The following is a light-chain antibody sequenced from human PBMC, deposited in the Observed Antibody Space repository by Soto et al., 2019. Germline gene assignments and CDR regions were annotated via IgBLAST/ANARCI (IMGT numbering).Light chain of an antibody. Sequence: EIVITQSPATLSVSPGERATLSCRASQSVSSDLAWYHQKPGQAPRLLIYGASTRDTGIPARFSGSGSGTEFTLSIGSLQSEDFKVYYCQQYNDWPPTFGQGTKV. CDR2: GAS. J-gene: IGKJ1*01. V-gene: IGKV3-15*01. CDR3: QQYNDWPPT. CDR1: QSVSSD.